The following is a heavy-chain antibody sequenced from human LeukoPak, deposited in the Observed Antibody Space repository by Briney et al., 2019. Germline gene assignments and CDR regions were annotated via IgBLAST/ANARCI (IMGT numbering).Heavy chain of an antibody. CDR3: ARGRDGSQSPIDD. CDR2: INGDGRTT. D-gene: IGHD5-24*01. CDR1: GFIFSTYT. J-gene: IGHJ4*02. V-gene: IGHV3-64*04. Sequence: GGSLRLSCSASGFIFSTYTMYWVRQAPGKGLEFVSVINGDGRTTYYADSVRGRFTISRDNAKNSLYLQMNSLRAEDTAVYYCARGRDGSQSPIDDWGQGTLVTVSS.